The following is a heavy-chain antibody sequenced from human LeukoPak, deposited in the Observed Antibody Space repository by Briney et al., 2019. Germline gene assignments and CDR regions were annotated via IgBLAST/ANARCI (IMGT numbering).Heavy chain of an antibody. D-gene: IGHD5-24*01. CDR2: IIPIFGTA. Sequence: GSSVNVSCKASGGTFSSYAISWVRQAPGQGLEWMGGIIPIFGTANYAQKVQGRVTITAHKSTSTDYMELSSLRSEDTAVYYCARGARDGYNHMDVWGKGTTVTVSS. CDR1: GGTFSSYA. V-gene: IGHV1-69*06. J-gene: IGHJ6*03. CDR3: ARGARDGYNHMDV.